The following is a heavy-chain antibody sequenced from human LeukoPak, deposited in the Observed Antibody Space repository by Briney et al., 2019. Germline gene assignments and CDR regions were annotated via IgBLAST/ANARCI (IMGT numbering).Heavy chain of an antibody. J-gene: IGHJ4*02. CDR2: IYPGDSDT. CDR1: GYTFTNYW. CDR3: ARHKPAATDY. D-gene: IGHD6-13*01. V-gene: IGHV5-51*01. Sequence: GESLTISCTGSGYTFTNYWIAWVRHMPGKGLEWMGAIYPGDSDTRYTPSFQGQVTISADKSSSTAYLQWSSLKASDTAMYYCARHKPAATDYWGQGTLITVSS.